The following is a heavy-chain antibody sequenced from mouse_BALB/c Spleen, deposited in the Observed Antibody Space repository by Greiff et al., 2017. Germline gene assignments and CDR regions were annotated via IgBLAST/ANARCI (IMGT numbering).Heavy chain of an antibody. V-gene: IGHV5-17*02. D-gene: IGHD2-14*01. CDR1: GFTFSSFG. J-gene: IGHJ2*01. CDR2: NSSGSSTI. CDR3: ARGGTALSDY. Sequence: EVKLMESGGGLVQPGGSRKLSCAASGFTFSSFGMHWVRQAPEKGLEWVAYNSSGSSTIYYADTVKGRFTISRDNPKNTLFLQMTSLRSEDTAMYYCARGGTALSDYWGQGTTLTVSS.